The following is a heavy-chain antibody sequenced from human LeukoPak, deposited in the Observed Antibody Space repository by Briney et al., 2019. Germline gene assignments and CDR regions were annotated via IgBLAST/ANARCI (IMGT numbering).Heavy chain of an antibody. CDR1: GGSFSGYY. J-gene: IGHJ5*02. V-gene: IGHV4-34*01. D-gene: IGHD5-18*01. Sequence: SETLSLTCAVYGGSFSGYYWSWIRQPPGKGLEWIGEINHSGSTNYNPSLKSRVTISVDTSKNQFSLKLSSVTAADTAVYYCARSTRMDTAMASWGQGTLVTVSS. CDR2: INHSGST. CDR3: ARSTRMDTAMAS.